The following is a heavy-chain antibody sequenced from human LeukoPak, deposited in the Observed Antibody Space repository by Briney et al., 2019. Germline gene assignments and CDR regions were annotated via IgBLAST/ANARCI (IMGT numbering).Heavy chain of an antibody. V-gene: IGHV3-33*01. CDR1: GFTFSSYG. CDR3: ARGNLYYDFWSGYYLMDV. J-gene: IGHJ6*04. Sequence: GRSLRLSCAASGFTFSSYGMHWVRQAPGKGLEWVAVIWYDGSNKYYADSVKGRFTISRDNSKNTLYLQMNSLRAEDTAVYYCARGNLYYDFWSGYYLMDVWGKGTTVTVSS. D-gene: IGHD3-3*01. CDR2: IWYDGSNK.